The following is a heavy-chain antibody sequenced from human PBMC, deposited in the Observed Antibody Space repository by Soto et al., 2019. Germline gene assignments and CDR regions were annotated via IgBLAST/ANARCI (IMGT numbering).Heavy chain of an antibody. Sequence: GGSQRLSCAASGFTFSSYGMHWVRRAPGKGLEWVAVIWHDGSNQYYADSVKGRFTISRDNSNNILYLQLNSLRAEDTAVYYCARERGQIDYWGQGIQVTVSS. V-gene: IGHV3-33*01. J-gene: IGHJ4*02. CDR1: GFTFSSYG. CDR2: IWHDGSNQ. CDR3: ARERGQIDY.